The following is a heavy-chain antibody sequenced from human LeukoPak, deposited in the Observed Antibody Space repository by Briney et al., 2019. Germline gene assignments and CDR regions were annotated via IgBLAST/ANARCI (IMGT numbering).Heavy chain of an antibody. CDR2: MNPNSGNT. V-gene: IGHV1-8*01. J-gene: IGHJ3*02. D-gene: IGHD6-13*01. Sequence: ASVKVSXKASGYTFTRYDINWVRQATGQGLEWMGWMNPNSGNTGYAQKFQGRVTMTRNTSISTAYMELSSLRSEDTAVYYCARGVGAAADAFDIWGQGTMVTVSS. CDR1: GYTFTRYD. CDR3: ARGVGAAADAFDI.